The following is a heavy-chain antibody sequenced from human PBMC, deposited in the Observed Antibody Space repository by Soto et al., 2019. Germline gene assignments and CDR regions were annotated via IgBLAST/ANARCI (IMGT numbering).Heavy chain of an antibody. Sequence: WASVKVSCRASGYTFTSYGISWVRQAPGQGLEWMGWISAYNGNTNYAQKLQGRVTMTTDASTSTAYMELRSLRSDDTAVYYCARDRDIVVVVAAKDAFDSFGQRILVTFCS. J-gene: IGHJ4*02. V-gene: IGHV1-18*01. D-gene: IGHD2-15*01. CDR2: ISAYNGNT. CDR3: ARDRDIVVVVAAKDAFDS. CDR1: GYTFTSYG.